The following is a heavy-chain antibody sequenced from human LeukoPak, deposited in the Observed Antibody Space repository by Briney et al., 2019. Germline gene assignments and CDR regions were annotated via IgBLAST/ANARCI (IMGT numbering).Heavy chain of an antibody. J-gene: IGHJ4*02. CDR2: IYDSGST. CDR3: ARGICSSTNCSNVFDS. V-gene: IGHV4-59*01. Sequence: PSETLSLTCTVSGGSMSSYFWTWIRQPPGKGLEWIGYIYDSGSTNYNPSLKSRVTISVDTSKNQFSLKLSSVTAADTAVYYCARGICSSTNCSNVFDSWGQGSLVTVSS. CDR1: GGSMSSYF. D-gene: IGHD2-2*01.